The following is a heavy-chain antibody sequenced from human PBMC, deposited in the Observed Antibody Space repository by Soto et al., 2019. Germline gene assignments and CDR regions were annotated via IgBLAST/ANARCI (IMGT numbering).Heavy chain of an antibody. CDR1: GGSISSGGYY. CDR3: ARGYCSGGSGSPTDV. Sequence: TLSLTCTVSGGSISSGGYYWSWIRRHPGKGLEWIGYIYYSGSTYYNPSLKSRVTISVDTSKNQFSLKLSSVTAADTAVYYCARGYCSGGSGSPTDVLGNGTTVPVSP. D-gene: IGHD2-15*01. CDR2: IYYSGST. J-gene: IGHJ6*04. V-gene: IGHV4-31*03.